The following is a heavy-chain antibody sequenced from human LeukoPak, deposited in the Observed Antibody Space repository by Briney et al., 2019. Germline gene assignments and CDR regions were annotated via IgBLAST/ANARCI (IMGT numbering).Heavy chain of an antibody. CDR1: GFIVSSKN. V-gene: IGHV3-53*05. CDR3: VKDWGVVVITMGLDY. CDR2: VYSGAST. J-gene: IGHJ4*02. Sequence: PGGSLRLSCAASGFIVSSKNMCWGRPAPAKGLDWVSVVYSGASTDYADSVKGRFTISRDNSKNTLYLQMSSLRAEDTAVYYCVKDWGVVVITMGLDYWGQGTLVTVSS. D-gene: IGHD3-22*01.